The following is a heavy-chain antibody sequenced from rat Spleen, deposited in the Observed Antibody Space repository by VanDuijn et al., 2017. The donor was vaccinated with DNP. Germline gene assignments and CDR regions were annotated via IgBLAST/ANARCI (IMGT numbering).Heavy chain of an antibody. CDR1: GSSISSNY. CDR2: ISYSGST. CDR3: ARFGPDLDY. Sequence: EVQLQESGPGLVKPSQSLSLTCSVTGSSISSNYWGWIRKFPGNKMEWMGWISYSGSTSYNPSHKSRISITRDTSKNQFFLQFNSVTPEDTATYYCARFGPDLDYWGQGVMVTVSS. D-gene: IGHD3-1*01. J-gene: IGHJ2*01. V-gene: IGHV3-1*01.